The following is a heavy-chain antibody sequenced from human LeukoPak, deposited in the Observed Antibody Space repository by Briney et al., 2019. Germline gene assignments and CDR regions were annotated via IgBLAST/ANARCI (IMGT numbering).Heavy chain of an antibody. Sequence: ASVKVSCKVSGYTLTDLSMHWVRQAPGKGLEWRGGFDPEDGERIYAQKFQGRVTMTEDTSTDTAYMELSSLRSEDTAVYYCATEDAGYSGYDYLFDYWGKGTLVTVSS. D-gene: IGHD5-12*01. CDR2: FDPEDGER. CDR3: ATEDAGYSGYDYLFDY. J-gene: IGHJ4*02. CDR1: GYTLTDLS. V-gene: IGHV1-24*01.